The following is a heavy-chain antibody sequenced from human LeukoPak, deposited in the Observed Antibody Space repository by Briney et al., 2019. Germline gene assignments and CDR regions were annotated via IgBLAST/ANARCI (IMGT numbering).Heavy chain of an antibody. CDR2: MNPNSGNT. J-gene: IGHJ6*02. V-gene: IGHV1-8*02. Sequence: GASVKVSCKASGYTFTDYYMHWVRQATGQGLEWMGWMNPNSGNTGYAQKFQGRVTMTRNTSISTAYMELSSLRSEDTAVYYCARGPGYWPVLGYYYYGMDVWGQGTTVTVSS. CDR3: ARGPGYWPVLGYYYYGMDV. CDR1: GYTFTDYY. D-gene: IGHD3-3*02.